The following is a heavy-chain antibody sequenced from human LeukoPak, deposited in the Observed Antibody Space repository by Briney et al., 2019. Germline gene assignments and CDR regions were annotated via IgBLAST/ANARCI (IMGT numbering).Heavy chain of an antibody. CDR3: ARVPWYSGSYPVGAFDI. CDR2: ISAYNGNT. V-gene: IGHV1-18*01. D-gene: IGHD1-26*01. J-gene: IGHJ3*02. Sequence: ASVKVSCKASGYTFTSYGVSWVRQAPGQGLEWMGWISAYNGNTNYAQKLQGRVTMTTDTSTSIAYMELRSLRSDDTAVYYCARVPWYSGSYPVGAFDIWGQGTMVTVSS. CDR1: GYTFTSYG.